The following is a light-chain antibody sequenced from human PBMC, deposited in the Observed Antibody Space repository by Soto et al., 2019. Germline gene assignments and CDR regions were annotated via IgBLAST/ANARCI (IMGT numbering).Light chain of an antibody. CDR1: DSVHRN. CDR2: YAS. CDR3: QHYSNWPPT. Sequence: EMVMTQSPATLSVSPGERVTLSCRASDSVHRNLAWYQKKPGQSPSILIYYASTRATGVPDRFTCSGSGTEFTLTISSLQSEDFGVYHCQHYSNWPPTFGPGTKVEIK. J-gene: IGKJ3*01. V-gene: IGKV3-15*01.